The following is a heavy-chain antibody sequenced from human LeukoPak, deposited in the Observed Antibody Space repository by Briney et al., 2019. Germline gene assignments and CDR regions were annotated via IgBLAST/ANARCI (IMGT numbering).Heavy chain of an antibody. D-gene: IGHD1-1*01. CDR2: ISGSGGST. CDR1: GFTFSSYW. CDR3: AKEEAWNDA. J-gene: IGHJ5*02. V-gene: IGHV3-23*01. Sequence: PGGSLRLSCAASGFTFSSYWIHWVRQAPGEGLEWVSAISGSGGSTYYADSVKGRFTISRDNSKNTLYLQMNSLRAEDTAVYYCAKEEAWNDAWGQGTLVTVSS.